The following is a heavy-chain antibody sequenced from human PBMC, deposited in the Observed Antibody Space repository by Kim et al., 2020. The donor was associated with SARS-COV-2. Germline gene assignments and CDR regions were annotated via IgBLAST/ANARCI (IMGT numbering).Heavy chain of an antibody. CDR2: INEHGSHI. D-gene: IGHD2-2*01. J-gene: IGHJ4*02. V-gene: IGHV3-7*01. Sequence: GGSLRLSCAASGFTFTTYWMTWVRQAPGKGLEWVGNINEHGSHIYYGDSVRGRFTISRDNAKNSLYLQMNSLRAEDSAVYFCARSTSGRLCDDWGQGTLATVSS. CDR3: ARSTSGRLCDD. CDR1: GFTFTTYW.